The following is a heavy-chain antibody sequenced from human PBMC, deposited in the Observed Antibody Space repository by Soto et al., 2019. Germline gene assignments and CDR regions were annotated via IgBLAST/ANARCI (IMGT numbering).Heavy chain of an antibody. V-gene: IGHV3-7*05. J-gene: IGHJ4*02. CDR1: GFAFSGDW. D-gene: IGHD5-18*01. Sequence: GGSLRLSCAMSGFAFSGDWMSWVRQASGKGLEWLACIRKDGTDTYYVDSVKGRFIISKDNTKNSIYLQMNSLRAEDTGRYYCASLDTANARGAHWGQGTQVTVSS. CDR3: ASLDTANARGAH. CDR2: IRKDGTDT.